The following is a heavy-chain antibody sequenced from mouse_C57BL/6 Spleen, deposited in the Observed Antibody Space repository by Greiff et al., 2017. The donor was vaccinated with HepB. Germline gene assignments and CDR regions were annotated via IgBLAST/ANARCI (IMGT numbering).Heavy chain of an antibody. CDR1: GYSITSGYY. V-gene: IGHV3-6*01. D-gene: IGHD1-1*01. Sequence: EVKLMESGPGLVKPSQSLSLTCSVTGYSITSGYYWNWIRQFPGNKLEWMGYISYDGSNNYNPSLKNRISITRDPSKNQFFLKLNSVTTEDTATYYCARDTDYYGSSFAMDYWGQGTSVTVSS. J-gene: IGHJ4*01. CDR2: ISYDGSN. CDR3: ARDTDYYGSSFAMDY.